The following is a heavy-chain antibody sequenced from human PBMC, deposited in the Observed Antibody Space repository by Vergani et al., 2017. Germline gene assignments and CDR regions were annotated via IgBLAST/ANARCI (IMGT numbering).Heavy chain of an antibody. CDR1: GFTFSSYS. D-gene: IGHD4-11*01. CDR2: ISSSSSTI. V-gene: IGHV3-21*05. J-gene: IGHJ5*02. Sequence: EVQLVESGGGLVKPGGSLRLSCAASGFTFSSYSMNWVRQAPGKGLEWVSYISSSSSTIYYADSVKGRFTISRDNAKNSLYLQMNSLRAEDTAVYYCARGTTVIWFDPWGQGTLVNVSS. CDR3: ARGTTVIWFDP.